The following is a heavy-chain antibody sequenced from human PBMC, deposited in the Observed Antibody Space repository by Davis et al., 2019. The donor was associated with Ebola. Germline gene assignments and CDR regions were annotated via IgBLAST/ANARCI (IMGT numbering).Heavy chain of an antibody. CDR2: INPSGDST. J-gene: IGHJ4*02. Sequence: ASVKVSCKASGYTFTSYYMHWVRQAPGQGLEWMGIINPSGDSTTYAQKFQGRVTMTRDTSTSTVYMELSSLRSEDTAVYYCARSERFTIGSFSGPFDYWGQGTLVSVSS. CDR3: ARSERFTIGSFSGPFDY. CDR1: GYTFTSYY. V-gene: IGHV1-46*01. D-gene: IGHD3-10*01.